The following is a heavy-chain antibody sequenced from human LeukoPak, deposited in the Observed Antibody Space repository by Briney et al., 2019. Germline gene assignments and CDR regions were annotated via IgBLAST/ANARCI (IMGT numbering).Heavy chain of an antibody. CDR2: ISGSGKTT. CDR1: GFTFSSYA. Sequence: GGSLRLSCAASGFTFSSYAMSWVRQAPGKGLEWVSTISGSGKTTYYAGSVKGRFTISGDNSKNTLYLQMNSLSAEDTAVYYCAKSRSSSSSHFDYWGQGTLVTVSS. CDR3: AKSRSSSSSHFDY. D-gene: IGHD2-2*01. J-gene: IGHJ4*02. V-gene: IGHV3-23*01.